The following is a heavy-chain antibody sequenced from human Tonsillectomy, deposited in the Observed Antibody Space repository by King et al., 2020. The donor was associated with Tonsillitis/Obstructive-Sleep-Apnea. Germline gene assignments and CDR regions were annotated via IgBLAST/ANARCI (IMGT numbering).Heavy chain of an antibody. Sequence: DVQLVESGGGLVQPGGSLRLSCAASGFTFSSYDMHWVRQVTGKGLEWVSAIGTAGDPYYPSSVKGRFTISRENAKNSLYLQMNSLRAGDTAVYFCARGAAFGGSYYYYYGMDVWGQGTTVTVSS. CDR2: IGTAGDP. CDR1: GFTFSSYD. V-gene: IGHV3-13*05. D-gene: IGHD3-3*01. J-gene: IGHJ6*02. CDR3: ARGAAFGGSYYYYYGMDV.